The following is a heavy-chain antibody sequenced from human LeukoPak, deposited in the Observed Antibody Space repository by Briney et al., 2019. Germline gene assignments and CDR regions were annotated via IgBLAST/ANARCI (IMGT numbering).Heavy chain of an antibody. CDR3: ATNLGAGEYFQQ. D-gene: IGHD4/OR15-4a*01. Sequence: PGGSLRLSCAASGFTFSSYWMSWVRQAPGKGLQWVSYISSGGDIMHYADSVKGRFTSSRDNAKNSGYLEMNSLGAEDTAVYYCATNLGAGEYFQQWGQGTLVTVSS. J-gene: IGHJ1*01. CDR1: GFTFSSYW. CDR2: ISSGGDIM. V-gene: IGHV3-48*04.